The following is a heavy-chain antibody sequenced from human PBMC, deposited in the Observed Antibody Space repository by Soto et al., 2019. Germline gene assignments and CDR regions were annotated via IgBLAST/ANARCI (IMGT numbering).Heavy chain of an antibody. Sequence: ASVEVSCKAAGYTFASAGISWVRQAPGQGLEWLGWMNTDTGNTNYAQHLQGRLIMTTDISTSTAYMELRSLRSDDTAVYYCARISVWGYHDGTAYSYSPYWGQGSLVTVSS. CDR1: GYTFASAG. V-gene: IGHV1-18*01. J-gene: IGHJ4*02. CDR3: ARISVWGYHDGTAYSYSPY. CDR2: MNTDTGNT. D-gene: IGHD3-22*01.